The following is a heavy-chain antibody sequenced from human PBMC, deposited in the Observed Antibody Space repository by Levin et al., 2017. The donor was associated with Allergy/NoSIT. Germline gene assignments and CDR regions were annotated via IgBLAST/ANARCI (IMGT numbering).Heavy chain of an antibody. CDR3: ARGSRGGTMVRGVIISPQTQYYYYYYGMDV. V-gene: IGHV3-11*01. D-gene: IGHD3-10*01. CDR1: GFTFSDYY. CDR2: ISSSGSTI. J-gene: IGHJ6*02. Sequence: GGSLRLSCAASGFTFSDYYMSWIRQAPGKGLEWVSYISSSGSTIYYADSVKGRFTISRDNAKNSLYLQMNSLRAEDTAVYYCARGSRGGTMVRGVIISPQTQYYYYYYGMDVWGQGTTVTVSS.